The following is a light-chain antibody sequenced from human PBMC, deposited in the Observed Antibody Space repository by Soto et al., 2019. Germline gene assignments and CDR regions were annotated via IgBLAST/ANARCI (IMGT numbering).Light chain of an antibody. CDR3: NSYTSSSTHV. CDR2: DVS. J-gene: IGLJ1*01. CDR1: SSDVGGYNY. V-gene: IGLV2-14*01. Sequence: QSVLTQPASVSASPGQSITISCTGTSSDVGGYNYVSWYQQHPGKAPKLMIYDVSNRPSGVSDRFSGSKSGNTASLTISGLQAEDEADYYCNSYTSSSTHVFGTGTKLTVL.